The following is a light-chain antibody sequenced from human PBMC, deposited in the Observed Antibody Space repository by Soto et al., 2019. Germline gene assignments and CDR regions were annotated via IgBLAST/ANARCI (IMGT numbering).Light chain of an antibody. CDR1: SSDVGGYNY. CDR3: SSYTSSSSLV. J-gene: IGLJ2*01. Sequence: QSVLTQPASVSGSPGQSITISCTGTSSDVGGYNYVSWYQQHPGKAPKLVIYGVTNRPSGVSNRFSGSKSGDTASLTISGLQAEDEADHYCSSYTSSSSLVFGGGTKLTVL. V-gene: IGLV2-14*01. CDR2: GVT.